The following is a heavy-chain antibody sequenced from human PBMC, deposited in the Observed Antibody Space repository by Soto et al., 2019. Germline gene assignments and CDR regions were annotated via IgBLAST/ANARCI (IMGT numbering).Heavy chain of an antibody. J-gene: IGHJ3*02. D-gene: IGHD6-13*01. CDR1: GFSFGSSW. Sequence: EVQLVESGGDLVQPGGSLRLSCAASGFSFGSSWMTWVRQAPGKGLEWVANIKKDGSKINYLVSVRGRFTVSRDNAKTTLYLEMNSLRAEDTALYYCARDVSPGSSSLYLDAVDIWGQGTMVTVSS. V-gene: IGHV3-7*05. CDR2: IKKDGSKI. CDR3: ARDVSPGSSSLYLDAVDI.